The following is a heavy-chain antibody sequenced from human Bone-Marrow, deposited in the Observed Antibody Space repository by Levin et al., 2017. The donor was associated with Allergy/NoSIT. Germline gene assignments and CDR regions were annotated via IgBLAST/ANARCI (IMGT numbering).Heavy chain of an antibody. CDR3: TTDPALRGYCRGGSCRALRTWFDP. J-gene: IGHJ5*02. Sequence: GGSLRLSCEASGFTFTNAWMTWVRQAPGQGLEWVGRIKSKTDGGTTEYAAAVMGRFTISRDDSKNTLYLQMNSLKIEDTAIYYCTTDPALRGYCRGGSCRALRTWFDPWGQGTLVTVSS. CDR2: IKSKTDGGTT. D-gene: IGHD2-15*01. CDR1: GFTFTNAW. V-gene: IGHV3-15*01.